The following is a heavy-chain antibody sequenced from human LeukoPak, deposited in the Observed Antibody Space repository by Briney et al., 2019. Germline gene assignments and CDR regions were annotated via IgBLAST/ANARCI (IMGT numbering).Heavy chain of an antibody. CDR1: GFTFSGSA. Sequence: GGSLRLSCAASGFTFSGSAMHWVRQASGKGLEWVGRIRSKANSYATAYAASVKGRFTISRDDSKNTAYLQMNSLKTEDTAVYYCTTGLTIFGVVVDYWGQGTLVTVSS. V-gene: IGHV3-73*01. J-gene: IGHJ4*02. D-gene: IGHD3-3*01. CDR3: TTGLTIFGVVVDY. CDR2: IRSKANSYAT.